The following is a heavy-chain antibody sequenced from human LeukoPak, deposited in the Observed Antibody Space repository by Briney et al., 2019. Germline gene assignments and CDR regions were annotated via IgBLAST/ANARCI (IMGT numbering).Heavy chain of an antibody. CDR1: GGSISSGSYY. J-gene: IGHJ4*02. Sequence: SETLSLTCTVSGGSISSGSYYWSWIRQPAGKGLEWIGRIYTSGSTNYNPSLKSRVTISVDTSKNQFSLKLSSVTAADTAVYYCASNSFDYYGSGSYSVDYWGQGTLVTVSS. CDR3: ASNSFDYYGSGSYSVDY. D-gene: IGHD3-10*01. V-gene: IGHV4-61*02. CDR2: IYTSGST.